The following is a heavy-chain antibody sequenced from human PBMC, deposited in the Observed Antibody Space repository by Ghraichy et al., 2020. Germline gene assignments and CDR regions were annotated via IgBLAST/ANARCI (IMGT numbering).Heavy chain of an antibody. J-gene: IGHJ4*02. CDR2: INPNSGGT. D-gene: IGHD2-2*01. CDR1: GYTFTGYY. V-gene: IGHV1-2*04. Sequence: ASVKLSCKASGYTFTGYYMHWVRQAPGQGLEWMGWINPNSGGTNYAQKFQGWVTMTRDTSISTAYMELSRLRSDDTAVYYCARVSSTASFDYWGQGTLVTVSS. CDR3: ARVSSTASFDY.